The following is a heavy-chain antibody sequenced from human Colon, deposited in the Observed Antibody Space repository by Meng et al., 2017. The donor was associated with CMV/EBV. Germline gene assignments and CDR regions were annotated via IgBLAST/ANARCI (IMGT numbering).Heavy chain of an antibody. CDR1: NYSFSSYG. CDR3: ARAGNYDPAYFDH. J-gene: IGHJ4*02. CDR2: ISDYNGAT. D-gene: IGHD3-3*01. V-gene: IGHV1-18*01. Sequence: KAYNYSFSSYGIRWVRQAPGQGLEWMGWISDYNGATKYSQKLQGRVTMTTDASTSTAYMELRSLRSDDTAVYFCARAGNYDPAYFDHWGQGTLVTVSS.